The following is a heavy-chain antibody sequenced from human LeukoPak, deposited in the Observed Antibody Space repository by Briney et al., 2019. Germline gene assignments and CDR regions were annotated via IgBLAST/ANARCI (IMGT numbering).Heavy chain of an antibody. V-gene: IGHV4-34*01. CDR3: ARGYGDYGVGFDY. J-gene: IGHJ4*02. CDR1: GGSFSGYY. CDR2: INHSGST. Sequence: PSETLSLTCAVYGGSFSGYYWSWIRQPPGKRLEWIGEINHSGSTNYNPSLKSRVTISVDTSKNQFSLKLSSVTAADTAVYYCARGYGDYGVGFDYWGQGTLVTVSS. D-gene: IGHD4-17*01.